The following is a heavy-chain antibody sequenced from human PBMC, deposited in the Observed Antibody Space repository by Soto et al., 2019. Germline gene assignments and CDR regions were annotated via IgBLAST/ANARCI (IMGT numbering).Heavy chain of an antibody. D-gene: IGHD3-22*01. J-gene: IGHJ1*01. V-gene: IGHV6-1*01. CDR3: ACSYHDSSTH. CDR2: TYYRSKWYN. CDR1: EGKVFSISGP. Sequence: AVAEGKVFSISGPRNSKKQSPSRGLEWLGRTYYRSKWYNDYAVSVKSRITINPDTSKNQFSLQLNSVTPEDTAVYYCACSYHDSSTHWGQRTLVTGSS.